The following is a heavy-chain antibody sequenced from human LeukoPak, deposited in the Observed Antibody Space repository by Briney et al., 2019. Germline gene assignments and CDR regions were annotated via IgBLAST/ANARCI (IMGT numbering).Heavy chain of an antibody. CDR1: GGSISSSSYY. CDR3: ARSPSATGILRYFDWRDYYMDV. V-gene: IGHV4-39*07. Sequence: PSETLSLTCTVSGGSISSSSYYWGWIRQPPGKGLEWIGSIYYSGSTYYNPSLKSRVTISVDTSKNQFSLKLSSVTAADTAVYYCARSPSATGILRYFDWRDYYMDVWGKGTTVTVSS. CDR2: IYYSGST. D-gene: IGHD3-9*01. J-gene: IGHJ6*03.